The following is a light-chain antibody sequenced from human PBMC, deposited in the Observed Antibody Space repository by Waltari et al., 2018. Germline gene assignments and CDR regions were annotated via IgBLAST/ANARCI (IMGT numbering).Light chain of an antibody. V-gene: IGKV3-11*01. CDR1: QSVSTF. Sequence: EMVLTQPPATLSLAPGERATLSCRASQSVSTFLAWYQQKPGQAPRLLIYHASTRATGIPARFSGSGSGTDFTLTISSLEPEDFAVYYCQQRANWPPLTFGGGTKVEI. CDR2: HAS. CDR3: QQRANWPPLT. J-gene: IGKJ4*01.